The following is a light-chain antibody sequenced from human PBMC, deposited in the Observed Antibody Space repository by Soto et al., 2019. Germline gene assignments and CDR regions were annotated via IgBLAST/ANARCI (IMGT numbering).Light chain of an antibody. J-gene: IGKJ1*01. Sequence: DIQMTQSPSTLSASVGDGVTITCRASQRISTWLAWYQQKPGKAPKLLISDASSVETGVPSRFRGSVSGTESTLTINSLQPDDFATYDCQQYKSYWTFGQGTKVDIK. CDR3: QQYKSYWT. CDR1: QRISTW. CDR2: DAS. V-gene: IGKV1-5*01.